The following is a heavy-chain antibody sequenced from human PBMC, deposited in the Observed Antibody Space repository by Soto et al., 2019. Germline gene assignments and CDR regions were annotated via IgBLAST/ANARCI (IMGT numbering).Heavy chain of an antibody. CDR3: ARSRYSGYDYPDY. D-gene: IGHD5-12*01. Sequence: GGSLRLSCAASGFTFSSYAMHWVRQAPGKGLEYVSAISSNGGSTYYANSVKGRFTISRDNSKNTLYLQMGSLRAEDMAVYYCARSRYSGYDYPDYWGQGTLVTVSS. J-gene: IGHJ4*02. V-gene: IGHV3-64*01. CDR2: ISSNGGST. CDR1: GFTFSSYA.